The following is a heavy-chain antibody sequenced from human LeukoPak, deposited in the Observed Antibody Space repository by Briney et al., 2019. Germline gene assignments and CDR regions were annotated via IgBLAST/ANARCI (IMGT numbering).Heavy chain of an antibody. CDR3: AKVQYSSSGRPAEV. CDR1: GFTFTIYG. V-gene: IGHV3-30*02. Sequence: GGSLRLSCTASGFTFTIYGMDWVRQSPGKGRGGVAFILYDGSNKYYADSVKGRFTISRDNSKNTLYLQMNSLRAEDTDVYYCAKVQYSSSGRPAEVWGQGTLVTVSS. J-gene: IGHJ4*02. CDR2: ILYDGSNK. D-gene: IGHD6-13*01.